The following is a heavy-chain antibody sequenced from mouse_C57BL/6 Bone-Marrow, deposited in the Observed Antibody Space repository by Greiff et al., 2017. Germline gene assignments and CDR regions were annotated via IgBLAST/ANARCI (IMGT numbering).Heavy chain of an antibody. V-gene: IGHV6-6*01. Sequence: EVKVEESGGGLVQPGGSMKLSCAASGFTFSDAWMDWVRPSPEKGLERVALIRNKANIHATYYAASVKGRFTISSDDSKSNVYLQMNSLRPEDTGIYYWTGWERVRCAYWGQGTLVTVSA. J-gene: IGHJ3*01. CDR1: GFTFSDAW. CDR2: IRNKANIHAT. D-gene: IGHD3-3*01. CDR3: TGWERVRCAY.